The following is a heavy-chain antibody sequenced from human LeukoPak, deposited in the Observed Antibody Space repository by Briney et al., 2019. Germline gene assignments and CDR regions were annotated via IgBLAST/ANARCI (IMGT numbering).Heavy chain of an antibody. D-gene: IGHD2-15*01. Sequence: SETLSLTCAVYGGSFSGYYWSWIRQPPGKGLEWIGEINHSGSTNYNPSLKSRVTISVDTSKNQFSLKLSSVTAADTAVYYCARGVKNCSGGSCYSLQYFDYWGQGTLVTVSP. J-gene: IGHJ4*02. V-gene: IGHV4-34*01. CDR3: ARGVKNCSGGSCYSLQYFDY. CDR2: INHSGST. CDR1: GGSFSGYY.